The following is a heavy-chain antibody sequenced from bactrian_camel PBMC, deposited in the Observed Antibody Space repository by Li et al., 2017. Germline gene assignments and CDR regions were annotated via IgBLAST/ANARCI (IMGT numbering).Heavy chain of an antibody. V-gene: IGHV3S53*01. D-gene: IGHD5*01. Sequence: HVQLVESGGGSVQVGGSLKLSCAVSGDIFSNCAMGWYRQAPPGKEREGVADIANDGSTSYADSVKGRFTISRDNAKNTLYLQMNNLRADDTAMYYCAIGLFADFGLGRGTQVTVS. J-gene: IGHJ4*01. CDR2: IANDGST. CDR1: GDIFSNCA.